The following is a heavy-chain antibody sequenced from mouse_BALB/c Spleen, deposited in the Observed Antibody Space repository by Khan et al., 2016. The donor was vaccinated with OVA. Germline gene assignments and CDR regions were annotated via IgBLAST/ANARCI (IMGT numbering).Heavy chain of an antibody. D-gene: IGHD2-5*01. CDR1: GYTFTTAG. J-gene: IGHJ4*01. Sequence: QIQLVQSGPELKKPGETVRISCKASGYTFTTAGIQWVQKMPGKGLKWIGWINTHSGVPKYAEDFKGRFAFSLEISVNTVYLQITNLKNEDTATYVCARGRAAYYRNNRGAMEYWGQGTTVTVSS. CDR2: INTHSGVP. CDR3: ARGRAAYYRNNRGAMEY. V-gene: IGHV9-4*02.